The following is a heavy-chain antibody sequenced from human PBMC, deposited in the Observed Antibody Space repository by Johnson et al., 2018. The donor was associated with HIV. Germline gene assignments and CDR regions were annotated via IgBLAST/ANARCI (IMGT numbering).Heavy chain of an antibody. CDR2: IRYAGSNN. Sequence: QVQLVESGGGVVQPGGSLRLSCAASGFTFSSYGMHWVRQAPGKGLEWVAFIRYAGSNNYYADSVQGRFTISRDNSKNTLYLHMNSLRVEDTAVYYCAKANYYVYAFDMWGQGTMVTVSS. CDR1: GFTFSSYG. D-gene: IGHD3-22*01. CDR3: AKANYYVYAFDM. J-gene: IGHJ3*02. V-gene: IGHV3-30*02.